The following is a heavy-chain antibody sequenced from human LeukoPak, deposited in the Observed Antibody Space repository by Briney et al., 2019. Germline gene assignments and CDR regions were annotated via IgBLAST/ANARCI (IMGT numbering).Heavy chain of an antibody. CDR3: ARDAYSSSEVDWFDP. CDR1: GGSISSYY. J-gene: IGHJ5*02. D-gene: IGHD6-13*01. Sequence: SETLSLTCIVSGGSISSYYWSWIRQPPGKGLEWIGYIYYTGSTNYNPSLKSRVTISVGTSKNQFSLKLSSVTAADMAVYYCARDAYSSSEVDWFDPWGQGTLVTVSS. V-gene: IGHV4-59*01. CDR2: IYYTGST.